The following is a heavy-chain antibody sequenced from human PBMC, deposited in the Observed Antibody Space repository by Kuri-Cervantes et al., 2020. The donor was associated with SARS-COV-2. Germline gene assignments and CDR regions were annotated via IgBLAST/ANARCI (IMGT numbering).Heavy chain of an antibody. CDR1: GGSISSGGYS. J-gene: IGHJ5*02. Sequence: SCAVSGGSISSGGYSWSWIRQPPGKGLEWIGYIYHSGSTYYNPSLKSRVTISVDRSKNQFSLKLSSVTAADTAVYYCAREIADCSSTSCYSRFDPWGHGTRVTVSS. CDR3: AREIADCSSTSCYSRFDP. CDR2: IYHSGST. D-gene: IGHD2-2*02. V-gene: IGHV4-30-2*01.